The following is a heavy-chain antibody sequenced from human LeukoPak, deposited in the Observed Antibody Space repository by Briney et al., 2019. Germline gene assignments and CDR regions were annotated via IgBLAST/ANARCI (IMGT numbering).Heavy chain of an antibody. CDR3: ARDHDLGVATISGSWFDP. CDR1: GGTFSSYA. V-gene: IGHV1-69*04. CDR2: IIPILGIA. Sequence: ASVKVSCKASGGTFSSYAISWVRQAPGQGLEWMGRIIPILGIANYAQKFQGRVTITADKSTSTAYMELSSLRSEDTAVYYCARDHDLGVATISGSWFDPWGQGTLVTVSS. D-gene: IGHD5-12*01. J-gene: IGHJ5*02.